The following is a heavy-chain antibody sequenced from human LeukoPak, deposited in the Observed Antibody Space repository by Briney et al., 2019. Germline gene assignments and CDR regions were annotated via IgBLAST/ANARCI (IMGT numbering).Heavy chain of an antibody. CDR1: DYTFTSYG. D-gene: IGHD3-22*01. J-gene: IGHJ3*02. CDR3: AREYYDSSGYFGRDDAFDI. Sequence: ASVKVSCKGSDYTFTSYGISWVRQAPGQGLEWMGWISAYNGNTNYAQKLQGRVTMTTDTSTSTAYMELRSLRSDDTAVYYCAREYYDSSGYFGRDDAFDIWGQGTMVTVSS. CDR2: ISAYNGNT. V-gene: IGHV1-18*01.